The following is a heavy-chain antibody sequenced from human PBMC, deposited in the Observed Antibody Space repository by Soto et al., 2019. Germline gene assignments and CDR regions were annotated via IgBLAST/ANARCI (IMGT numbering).Heavy chain of an antibody. D-gene: IGHD1-1*01. CDR2: IRGGIDTS. CDR1: GFMFNNYA. CDR3: AKATLSTRRGATCYYFDS. V-gene: IGHV3-23*01. J-gene: IGHJ4*02. Sequence: EVQLLESGGDLIEPGASLRLSCAASGFMFNNYAMSWVRQAPGRRLEWVSTIRGGIDTSYHADSVRGRFSISRDDSKNTVFLKMNNLRVEDTARYYCAKATLSTRRGATCYYFDSWGQGTPVTVSS.